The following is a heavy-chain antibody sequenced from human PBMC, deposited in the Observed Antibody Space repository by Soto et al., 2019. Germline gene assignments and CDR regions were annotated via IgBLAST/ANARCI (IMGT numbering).Heavy chain of an antibody. J-gene: IGHJ6*02. CDR3: ARRRVATIYGLDV. V-gene: IGHV5-10-1*01. CDR1: GYSFTTYG. Sequence: RGESLKISCKGSGYSFTTYGISWVRQMPGKGLEWMGRIDPSDSYTNYSPSFQGHVTISVDKSISTAYLQWSSLKASDTAIYYCARRRVATIYGLDVWGQGTTVTVSS. CDR2: IDPSDSYT. D-gene: IGHD5-12*01.